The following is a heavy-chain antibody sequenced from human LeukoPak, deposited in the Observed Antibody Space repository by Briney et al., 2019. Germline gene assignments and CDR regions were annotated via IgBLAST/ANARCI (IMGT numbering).Heavy chain of an antibody. J-gene: IGHJ4*02. CDR1: GFTFTDYY. V-gene: IGHV3-11*01. CDR2: ISSGGSTI. Sequence: GGSLRLSCAASGFTFTDYYVTWIRQAPGRGLEWVSYISSGGSTIYYADSVKGRFTISRDNARNSLFLQMNSLRAEDTAVYYCARRRDYFDYWGQGTLVIVSS. CDR3: ARRRDYFDY.